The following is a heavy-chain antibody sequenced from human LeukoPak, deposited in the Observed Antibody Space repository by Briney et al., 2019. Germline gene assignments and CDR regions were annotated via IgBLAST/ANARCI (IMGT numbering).Heavy chain of an antibody. V-gene: IGHV3-30*04. CDR3: ARDFLGYSYGPWYFDY. CDR1: EFTFNNYA. D-gene: IGHD5-18*01. J-gene: IGHJ4*02. Sequence: GGSLRLSCAASEFTFNNYAMSWVRQAPGKGLEWVAVISYDGSNKYYADSVKGRFTISRDNSKNTLYLQMNSLRAEDTAVYYCARDFLGYSYGPWYFDYWGQGTLVTVSS. CDR2: ISYDGSNK.